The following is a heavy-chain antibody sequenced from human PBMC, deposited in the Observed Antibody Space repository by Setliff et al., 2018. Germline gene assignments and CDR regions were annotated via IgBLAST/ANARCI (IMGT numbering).Heavy chain of an antibody. Sequence: GGSLRLSCATSGFTFSTSAMHWLRQSPDNRLEWLAYIHYGGSAYYADSVKGRFTISRDNSKNTLYLQMNSLRAEDTAVYYCAKEVVTYVYDYWGQGTLVTVSS. CDR1: GFTFSTSA. CDR3: AKEVVTYVYDY. D-gene: IGHD3-16*01. CDR2: YIHYGGSA. V-gene: IGHV3-23*01. J-gene: IGHJ4*02.